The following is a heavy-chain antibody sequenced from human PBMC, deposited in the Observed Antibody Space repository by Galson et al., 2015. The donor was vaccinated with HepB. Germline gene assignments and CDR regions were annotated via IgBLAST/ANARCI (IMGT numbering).Heavy chain of an antibody. CDR1: GYTFTTYA. J-gene: IGHJ4*02. V-gene: IGHV7-4-1*02. D-gene: IGHD6-13*01. CDR3: ARGAAALTNYFDY. Sequence: SVKVSCKASGYTFTTYAMNWVRQAPGQGLEWMGWINTNTGNPTYAQGFTGRFVFSLDTSVSTAYLQISSLKAEDTAVYYCARGAAALTNYFDYWGQGTLVTVSS. CDR2: INTNTGNP.